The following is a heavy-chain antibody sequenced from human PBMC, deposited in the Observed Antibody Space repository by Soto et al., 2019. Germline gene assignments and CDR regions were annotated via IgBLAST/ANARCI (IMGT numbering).Heavy chain of an antibody. CDR2: IYYSGST. V-gene: IGHV4-59*08. J-gene: IGHJ4*02. CDR3: ARHSRDARKAFDY. Sequence: QVQLQESGPGLVKPSETLSLTCTVSGGSISSYYWSWIRQPPGKGLEGIGYIYYSGSTNYNPSLKSRLTIPVDTAKTPLSLQLSSVTAADTAVYYCARHSRDARKAFDYWGQGTLVTVSS. CDR1: GGSISSYY.